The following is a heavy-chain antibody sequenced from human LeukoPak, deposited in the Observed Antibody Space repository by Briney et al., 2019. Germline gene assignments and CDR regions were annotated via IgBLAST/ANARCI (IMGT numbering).Heavy chain of an antibody. J-gene: IGHJ4*02. Sequence: PGGSLRLSCAASGFSVTTYAMGWVRQAPGKGLEWVSVISDRGDSTHYADSVKGRFTISRDSSKNTLYLQMNSLRAEDTAVYYCARDLSGIAGYTYGRGIDYWGQGTLVTVSS. CDR3: ARDLSGIAGYTYGRGIDY. CDR1: GFSVTTYA. D-gene: IGHD5-18*01. V-gene: IGHV3-23*01. CDR2: ISDRGDST.